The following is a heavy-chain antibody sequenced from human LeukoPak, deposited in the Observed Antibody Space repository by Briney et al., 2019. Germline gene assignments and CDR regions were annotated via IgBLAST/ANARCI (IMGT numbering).Heavy chain of an antibody. CDR1: GFTFSSYA. V-gene: IGHV3-30-3*01. D-gene: IGHD2-2*01. Sequence: PGGSLRLSCAASGFTFSSYAMHWVRQAPGKGLEWVAVISYDGSNKYYADSVKGRFTISRDNSKNTLYLQMNSLRAEDTAVYYCAKEGGYDYYYYGMDVWGQGTTVTVSS. CDR2: ISYDGSNK. J-gene: IGHJ6*02. CDR3: AKEGGYDYYYYGMDV.